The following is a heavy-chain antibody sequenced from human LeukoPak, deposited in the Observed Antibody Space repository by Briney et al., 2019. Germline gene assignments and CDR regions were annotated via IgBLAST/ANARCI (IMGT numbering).Heavy chain of an antibody. CDR2: ISSSSSYI. CDR1: GFTFSSYS. CDR3: ARTRSYCSGGSCLYY. J-gene: IGHJ4*02. V-gene: IGHV3-21*01. D-gene: IGHD2-15*01. Sequence: PGGSLRLSCAASGFTFSSYSMNWVRQAPGKGLEWASSISSSSSYIYYADSVKGRFTISRDNAKNSLYLQMNSLRAEDTAVYYCARTRSYCSGGSCLYYWGQGTLVTVSS.